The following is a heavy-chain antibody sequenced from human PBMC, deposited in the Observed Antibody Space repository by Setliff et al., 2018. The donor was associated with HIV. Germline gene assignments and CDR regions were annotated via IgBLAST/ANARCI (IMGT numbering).Heavy chain of an antibody. V-gene: IGHV3-7*01. D-gene: IGHD3-22*01. CDR3: ARAFSYYDSSGYYLDAFDF. Sequence: PGGSLRLSCAASGFTLSSYWMGWVRQAPGKGLEWVANIKEDGNEKDYVDSVKGRVAISRDNAKNSLYLQMNSLKAEDTAVYYCARAFSYYDSSGYYLDAFDFWGQGTMVTVSS. J-gene: IGHJ3*01. CDR1: GFTLSSYW. CDR2: IKEDGNEK.